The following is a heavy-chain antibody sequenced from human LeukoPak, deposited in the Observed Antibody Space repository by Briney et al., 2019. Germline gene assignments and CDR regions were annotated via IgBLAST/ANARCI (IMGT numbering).Heavy chain of an antibody. D-gene: IGHD4-17*01. CDR3: ATSYGDHAKGAFDI. V-gene: IGHV3-53*01. CDR2: IYSGGST. Sequence: GGSLRLSCAASGFIVSSNYMSWVRQAPGKGLEWVSVIYSGGSTYYADSVKGRFTVSRDNSKNTLYLQMNSLRAEDTAVYYCATSYGDHAKGAFDIRGQGTMVTVSS. CDR1: GFIVSSNY. J-gene: IGHJ3*02.